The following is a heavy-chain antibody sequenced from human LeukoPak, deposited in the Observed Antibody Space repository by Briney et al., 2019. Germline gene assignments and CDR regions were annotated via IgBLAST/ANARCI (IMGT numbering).Heavy chain of an antibody. V-gene: IGHV1-18*01. CDR1: GYTFTSYG. D-gene: IGHD2-2*01. J-gene: IGHJ3*02. CDR2: ISAYNGNT. Sequence: ASVKVSCKASGYTFTSYGISWVRQAPGQGLEWMGWISAYNGNTNYAQKLQGRVTMTTDTSTSTAYMELRSLRSDDTAVYYCARDPDIVVVPAARKKNAFDIWGQGTMVTVSS. CDR3: ARDPDIVVVPAARKKNAFDI.